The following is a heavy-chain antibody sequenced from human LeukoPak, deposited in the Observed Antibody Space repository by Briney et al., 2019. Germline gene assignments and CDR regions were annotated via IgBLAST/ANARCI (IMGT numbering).Heavy chain of an antibody. CDR3: ARRKRLRAYYFDY. J-gene: IGHJ4*02. CDR1: GGSFSGYY. Sequence: SETLSLTCAVYGGSFSGYYWSWIRQPPGKGLEWIGEINHSGSTNYNPSLKSRVTISVDTSKNQFSLKLSSVTAADTAVYYCARRKRLRAYYFDYWGQGTLVTVSS. D-gene: IGHD4-17*01. CDR2: INHSGST. V-gene: IGHV4-34*01.